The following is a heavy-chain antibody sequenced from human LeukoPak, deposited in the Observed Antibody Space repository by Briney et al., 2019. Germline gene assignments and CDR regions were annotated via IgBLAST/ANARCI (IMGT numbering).Heavy chain of an antibody. J-gene: IGHJ4*02. D-gene: IGHD6-13*01. CDR3: ARGGSWYLSF. CDR1: GGSVSSSNW. Sequence: PSGTLSLTCAVSGGSVSSSNWWSWVRQPPGKGLEWIGEISYSGSTNYNPSLKSRVTVSVDKSKNQLSLGLSSVTAADTAVYYCARGGSWYLSFWGQGTLVTVSS. CDR2: ISYSGST. V-gene: IGHV4-4*02.